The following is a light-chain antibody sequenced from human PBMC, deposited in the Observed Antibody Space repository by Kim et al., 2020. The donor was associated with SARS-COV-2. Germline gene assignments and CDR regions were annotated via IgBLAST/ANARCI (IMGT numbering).Light chain of an antibody. V-gene: IGLV3-21*04. CDR2: YDS. Sequence: YELTQPPSVSVAPGKTARITCGGNNIGSKSVHWYQQKPGQAPVLVIYYDSDRPSGIPERFSGSNSGNTATLTISRVEAGDEADYYCQVWDSSSEVFGGG. CDR1: NIGSKS. CDR3: QVWDSSSEV. J-gene: IGLJ3*02.